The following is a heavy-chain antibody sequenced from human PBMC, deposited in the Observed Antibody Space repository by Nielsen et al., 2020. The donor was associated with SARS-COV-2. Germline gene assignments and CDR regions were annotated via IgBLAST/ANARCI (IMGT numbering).Heavy chain of an antibody. V-gene: IGHV4-59*01. D-gene: IGHD5-18*01. J-gene: IGHJ6*02. CDR3: ARDRGYSYAVPSYYYGMDV. CDR2: IYYSGST. Sequence: GSLRLSCTVSGGSISSYYWSWIRQPPGKGLEWIGYIYYSGSTNYNPSLKSRVTISVDTSKNQFSLKLSSVTAADTAVYYCARDRGYSYAVPSYYYGMDVWGQGTTVTVSS. CDR1: GGSISSYY.